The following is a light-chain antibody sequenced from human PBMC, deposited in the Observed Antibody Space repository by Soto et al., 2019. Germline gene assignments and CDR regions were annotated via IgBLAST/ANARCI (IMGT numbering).Light chain of an antibody. CDR3: QQYDDYSWKT. J-gene: IGKJ1*01. Sequence: DIKLTQSPSTLSASVGDRVTITCRASQSVGSWLAWYQQRPGKAPRLLIYDASSLDSGVPARFSGSGSGTEFTLTVSSLQPDDFATYYCQQYDDYSWKTFGQGTKV. CDR1: QSVGSW. CDR2: DAS. V-gene: IGKV1-5*01.